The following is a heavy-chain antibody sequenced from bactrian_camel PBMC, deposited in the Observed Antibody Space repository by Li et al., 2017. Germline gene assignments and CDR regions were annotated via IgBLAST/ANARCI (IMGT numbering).Heavy chain of an antibody. CDR2: ISRSGGMT. Sequence: VQLVESGGGSVQSGGSLRLSCTTSLTLNYNLYCMGWFRQAPGKEREGVLRISRSGGMTYAANSVKGRFTIARDNTKDTVYLQMLGLKSEDTALYYCAAGPWYTDEYRYWGQGTQVTVS. D-gene: IGHD6*01. CDR3: AAGPWYTDEYRY. CDR1: LTLNYNLYC. J-gene: IGHJ4*01. V-gene: IGHV3S60*01.